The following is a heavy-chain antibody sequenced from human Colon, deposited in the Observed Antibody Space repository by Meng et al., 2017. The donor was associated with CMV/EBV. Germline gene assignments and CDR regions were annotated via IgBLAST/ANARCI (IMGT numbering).Heavy chain of an antibody. V-gene: IGHV4-39*07. CDR3: ASERVVDLPQHYSEMDV. CDR2: IYHPGST. Sequence: GSLRLSCSVSGASISSSSYYWGWIRQPPGKGLEWIASIYHPGSTYYNPSLKSRTTISFDTSKNLFSLMVTSMTAADTAVYYCASERVVDLPQHYSEMDVWGPGTTVTVSS. D-gene: IGHD3-16*02. CDR1: GASISSSSYY. J-gene: IGHJ6*02.